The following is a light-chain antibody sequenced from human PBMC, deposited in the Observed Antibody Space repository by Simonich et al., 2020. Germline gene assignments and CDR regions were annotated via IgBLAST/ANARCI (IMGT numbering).Light chain of an antibody. Sequence: QSALTQPRPVSGSPGQSVTISCTGTSSGVGGYNYVSWYQQHPGQAPKLMIYDVSKRPAGVPGRCSGSKSGNTASLTISGLQAEDEADYYCCSYAGSYTLVFGGGTKLTVL. J-gene: IGLJ3*02. V-gene: IGLV2-11*02. CDR3: CSYAGSYTLV. CDR2: DVS. CDR1: SSGVGGYNY.